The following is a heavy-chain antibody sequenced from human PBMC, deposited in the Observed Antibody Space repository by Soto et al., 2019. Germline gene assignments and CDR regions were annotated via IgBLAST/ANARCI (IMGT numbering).Heavy chain of an antibody. V-gene: IGHV3-15*01. D-gene: IGHD2-2*01. CDR3: AAGTGRTDYDY. J-gene: IGHJ4*02. CDR2: IMSKTDGGTT. CDR1: GLAFSNAW. Sequence: EVLLVESGGDLVTPGGSVRLSCAASGLAFSNAWMSWVRQAPGKGLEWVGRIMSKTDGGTTDYAAPVKDRFIMSRDDSNNTLYLQMNSLKTEDTAVYYCAAGTGRTDYDYWGQGTLVTVSS.